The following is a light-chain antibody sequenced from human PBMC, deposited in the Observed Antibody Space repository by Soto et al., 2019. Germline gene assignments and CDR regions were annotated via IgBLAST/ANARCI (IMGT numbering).Light chain of an antibody. Sequence: EIVLTQSPATLSLSPGERATLSCGASQSLSSSYLAWYQQKPGQAPRLLIYGASTRATGIPARFSGSGSGTEFTLTISSLQSEDFAVYYCQQYNNWPPITFGQGTRLEIK. V-gene: IGKV3-15*01. CDR3: QQYNNWPPIT. CDR1: QSLSSSY. J-gene: IGKJ5*01. CDR2: GAS.